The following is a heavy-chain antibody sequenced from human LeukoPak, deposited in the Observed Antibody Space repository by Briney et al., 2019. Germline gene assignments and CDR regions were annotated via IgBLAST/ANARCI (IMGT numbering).Heavy chain of an antibody. Sequence: TTSETLSLTCSVSGESMSTYYWSWIRQPAGKRLECIGRIYSSGGTRYNPSLKSRVTMSVDTSKNQLSLRLSSVTAADTAVYYCARTTGMAVAGGHYFDYWGQGILVTVSS. J-gene: IGHJ4*02. V-gene: IGHV4-4*07. D-gene: IGHD6-19*01. CDR1: GESMSTYY. CDR3: ARTTGMAVAGGHYFDY. CDR2: IYSSGGT.